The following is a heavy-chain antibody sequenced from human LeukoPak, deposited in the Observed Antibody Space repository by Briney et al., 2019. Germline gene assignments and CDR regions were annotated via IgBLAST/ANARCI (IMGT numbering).Heavy chain of an antibody. J-gene: IGHJ4*02. CDR2: INYSGST. V-gene: IGHV4-39*01. D-gene: IGHD3-22*01. CDR1: GDSIIDSTYY. Sequence: PSETLSLTRTVFGDSIIDSTYYWGWIRQPPGKGLDWIGVINYSGSTYYNPSLRSRVTISVDTSKNQFSLKLNSVTASDTAVYYCARGYDFWGQGTLVTVSS. CDR3: ARGYDF.